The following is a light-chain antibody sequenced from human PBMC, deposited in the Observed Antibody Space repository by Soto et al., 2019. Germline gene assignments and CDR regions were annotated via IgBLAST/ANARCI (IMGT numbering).Light chain of an antibody. CDR2: NTN. CDR3: AAWDDSLNGYV. CDR1: SSNIGRNS. Sequence: SVLTQAPSAPETPGQRVTISCSGRSSNIGRNSISWYQQFPGTAPKLLIYNTNQRPAGVPDRFSGSKSGTSASLAIRGLQSDDEADYYCAAWDDSLNGYVFGTGTKVTVL. J-gene: IGLJ1*01. V-gene: IGLV1-44*01.